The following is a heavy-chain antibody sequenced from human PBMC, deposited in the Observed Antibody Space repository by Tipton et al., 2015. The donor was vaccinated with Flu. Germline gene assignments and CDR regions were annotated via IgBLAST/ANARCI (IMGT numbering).Heavy chain of an antibody. Sequence: TLSLTCTVSGGSISNYYWSWVRQPAGTGLEWVGLIYPSGSTNYNPSLKSRVTMSVDASKNQFSLKLTSVTAADTAVFYCARDRVDSSGFSDYWGQGTLVTVSS. CDR3: ARDRVDSSGFSDY. V-gene: IGHV4-4*07. CDR2: IYPSGST. J-gene: IGHJ4*02. CDR1: GGSISNYY. D-gene: IGHD3-22*01.